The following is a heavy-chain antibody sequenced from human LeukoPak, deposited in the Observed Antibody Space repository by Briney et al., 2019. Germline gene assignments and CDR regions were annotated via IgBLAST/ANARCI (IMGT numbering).Heavy chain of an antibody. CDR1: GGSFSGYY. Sequence: SETLSPTCAVYGGSFSGYYWSWIRQPPGKGLEWIGEINHSGSTNYNPSLKSRVTISVDTSKNQFSLKLSSVTAADTAVYYCARGRPWGVDFDYWGQGTLVTVSS. D-gene: IGHD7-27*01. CDR2: INHSGST. J-gene: IGHJ4*02. V-gene: IGHV4-34*01. CDR3: ARGRPWGVDFDY.